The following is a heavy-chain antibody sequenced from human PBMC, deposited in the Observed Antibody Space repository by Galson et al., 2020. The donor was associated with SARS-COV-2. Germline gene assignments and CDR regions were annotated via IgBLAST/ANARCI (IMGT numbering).Heavy chain of an antibody. V-gene: IGHV3-11*06. CDR3: ARVLAPYDILTGYSKGGSFDY. CDR2: ISSSSYT. D-gene: IGHD3-9*01. Sequence: GGSLRLSCAASGFTFSDYYMSWIRQAPGKGLEWVSYISSSSYTNYADSVKGRFTISRDNAKNSLYLQMNSLRAEDTAVYYCARVLAPYDILTGYSKGGSFDYWGQGTLVTVSS. J-gene: IGHJ4*02. CDR1: GFTFSDYY.